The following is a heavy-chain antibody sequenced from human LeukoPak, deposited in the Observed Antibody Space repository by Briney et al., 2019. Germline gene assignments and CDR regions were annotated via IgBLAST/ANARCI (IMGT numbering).Heavy chain of an antibody. CDR2: IYYSGST. CDR1: GGSISSYY. Sequence: SETLSLTCTVSGGSISSYYWSWIRQPPGKGPEWIGYIYYSGSTNYNPSLKSRVTISVDTSKNQFSLKLSSVTAADTAVYYCAREDSYGLIDYWGQGTLVTVSS. CDR3: AREDSYGLIDY. J-gene: IGHJ4*02. D-gene: IGHD5-18*01. V-gene: IGHV4-59*01.